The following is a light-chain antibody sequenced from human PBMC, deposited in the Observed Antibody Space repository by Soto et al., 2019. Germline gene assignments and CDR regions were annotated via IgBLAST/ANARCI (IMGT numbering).Light chain of an antibody. CDR2: GAS. CDR1: QSVSRSY. CDR3: QQYNNSPEYT. Sequence: EIVLTQSPGTLSLSPGERATLSCRTSQSVSRSYLAWYQQKPGQAPRLLLYGASNRATGIPDRFRGSGSGTDFTLTSRALEPEYFAVYVGQQYNNSPEYTFGQGTKLEIK. J-gene: IGKJ2*01. V-gene: IGKV3-20*01.